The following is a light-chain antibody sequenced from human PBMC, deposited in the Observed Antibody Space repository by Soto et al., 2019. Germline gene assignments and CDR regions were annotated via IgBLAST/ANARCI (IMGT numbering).Light chain of an antibody. CDR1: QSVDSY. V-gene: IGKV3-20*01. CDR2: GTS. CDR3: QQYATSPTT. J-gene: IGKJ5*01. Sequence: EIVLTQSPGTLSLSPGERATVSCRASQSVDSYLAWYQQKPGQAPRLLSYGTSSRATGIPARFSGSGSGTDFTLTISRVEPADFAVYYCQQYATSPTTFGQGARLDNK.